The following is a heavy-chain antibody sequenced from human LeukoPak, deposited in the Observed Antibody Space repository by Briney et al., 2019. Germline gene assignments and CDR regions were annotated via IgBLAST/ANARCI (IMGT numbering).Heavy chain of an antibody. V-gene: IGHV4-34*01. CDR3: ARLRSPGTD. J-gene: IGHJ4*02. CDR1: GESFSGYY. CDR2: IRHSGRT. D-gene: IGHD1-1*01. Sequence: PSETLSLTCAIYGESFSGYYWSWIRQPPEKGLEWIGEIRHSGRTNYNPSLKSRVTISLDTSRNQLSLKLNSVTAADTAVYYCARLRSPGTDWGLGTLVTVSS.